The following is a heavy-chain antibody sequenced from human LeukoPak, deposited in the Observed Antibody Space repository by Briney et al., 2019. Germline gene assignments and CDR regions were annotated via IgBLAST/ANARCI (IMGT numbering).Heavy chain of an antibody. J-gene: IGHJ4*02. V-gene: IGHV3-23*01. CDR1: GFTFSSYS. CDR2: ISDRGVRT. Sequence: GGSLRLSCAASGFTFSSYSMNWVRQAPGKGLEWVSAISDRGVRTYYADSVKGRFTISRDNSKNTLYLQMNSLRAEDTAVYYCATTTDYWGQGTLVTVSS. CDR3: ATTTDY. D-gene: IGHD1-1*01.